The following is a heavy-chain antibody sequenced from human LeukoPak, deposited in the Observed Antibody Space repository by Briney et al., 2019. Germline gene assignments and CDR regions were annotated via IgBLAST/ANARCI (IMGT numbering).Heavy chain of an antibody. D-gene: IGHD3-10*01. CDR2: ISYDGGNK. Sequence: GGSLRLSCAASGFTFSSYGMHWVRQAPGKGLEWVTIISYDGGNKYYADSVKGRFTISRDNSKNTLYLQMNSLRAEDTAVYYCAKEGAYYDSGSYIGHYMDVWGKGTTVTVFS. J-gene: IGHJ6*03. V-gene: IGHV3-30*19. CDR3: AKEGAYYDSGSYIGHYMDV. CDR1: GFTFSSYG.